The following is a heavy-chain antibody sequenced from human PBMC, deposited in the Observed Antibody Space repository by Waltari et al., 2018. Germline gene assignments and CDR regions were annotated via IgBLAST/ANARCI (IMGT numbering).Heavy chain of an antibody. CDR3: ARDLPHEEDTAMALAEKSDY. Sequence: QVQVQQWGAGLLKPSETLSLTCAVYGGSFSGYYWSWIRQPPGKGLEWIGEINHSGSPNYNPSLKSRVTISVDTSKNQFSLKLSSVTAADTAVYYCARDLPHEEDTAMALAEKSDYWGQGTLVTVSS. CDR1: GGSFSGYY. CDR2: INHSGSP. J-gene: IGHJ4*02. V-gene: IGHV4-34*01. D-gene: IGHD5-18*01.